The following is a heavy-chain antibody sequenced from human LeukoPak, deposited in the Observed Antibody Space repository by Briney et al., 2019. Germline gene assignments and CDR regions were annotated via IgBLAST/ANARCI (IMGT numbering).Heavy chain of an antibody. CDR2: LSASGGVRT. V-gene: IGHV3-23*01. J-gene: IGHJ5*01. Sequence: GGSLRLSCAASGFTSGSYDMSWVRQAPGKGLEWVSGLSASGGVRTYYADSVKGRFTISRDILKNTLFLQMNSLRVEDTAVYYCAKDQRPSGTYFGFNWFDSWGQGTLVTVSS. CDR1: GFTSGSYD. D-gene: IGHD1-26*01. CDR3: AKDQRPSGTYFGFNWFDS.